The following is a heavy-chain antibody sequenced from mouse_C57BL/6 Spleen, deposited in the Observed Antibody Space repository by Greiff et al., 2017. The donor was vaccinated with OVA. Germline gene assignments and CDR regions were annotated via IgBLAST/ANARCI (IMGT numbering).Heavy chain of an antibody. J-gene: IGHJ4*01. CDR2: IDPATGGT. CDR3: TIIVKRGRDAMDY. V-gene: IGHV1-15*01. D-gene: IGHD1-3*01. Sequence: LQESGAELVRPGASVTLSCKASGYTFTDYEMHWVKQTPVHGLEWIGAIDPATGGTAYNQKFQGTAILTADQASSTAYMELRSLTSEDSAGYDCTIIVKRGRDAMDYWGQGTSVTVSS. CDR1: GYTFTDYE.